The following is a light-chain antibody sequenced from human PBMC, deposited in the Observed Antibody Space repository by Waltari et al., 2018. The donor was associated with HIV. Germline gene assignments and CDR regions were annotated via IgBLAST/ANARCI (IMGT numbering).Light chain of an antibody. V-gene: IGKV3-15*01. CDR1: QRVSSN. CDR3: QQYNKWPLYT. J-gene: IGKJ2*01. Sequence: EIVMTQSSATLSVSPGERATLSCRASQRVSSNLAWYQQRPGQAPRLLIYGASTRATGIPARFSGSGSGTEFTLTISSLQSEEFAVYYCQQYNKWPLYTFGQGTKLEIK. CDR2: GAS.